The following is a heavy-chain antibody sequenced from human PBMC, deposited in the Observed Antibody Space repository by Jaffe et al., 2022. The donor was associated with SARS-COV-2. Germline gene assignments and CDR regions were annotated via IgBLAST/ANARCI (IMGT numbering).Heavy chain of an antibody. CDR1: GGSFSGYY. Sequence: QVQLQQWGAGLLKPSETLSLTCAVYGGSFSGYYWSWIRQPPGKGLEWIGEINHSGSTNYNPSLKSRVTISVDTSKNQFSLKLSSVTAADTAVYYCARKLAFDYWGQGTLVTVSS. J-gene: IGHJ4*02. D-gene: IGHD1-1*01. V-gene: IGHV4-34*01. CDR3: ARKLAFDY. CDR2: INHSGST.